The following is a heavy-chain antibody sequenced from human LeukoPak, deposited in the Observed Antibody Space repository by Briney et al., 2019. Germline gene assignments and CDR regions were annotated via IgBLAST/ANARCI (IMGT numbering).Heavy chain of an antibody. J-gene: IGHJ4*02. V-gene: IGHV3-23*01. CDR1: GFTFSNYA. Sequence: PGGSLRLSCAASGFTFSNYAMTWVRQAPGKGLEWVSAIGSSGGRTYYADSVKGRFTISRDNSKNTLYLLMNSLGAEDTAVYYCAKGTDYSLIRASGYGYWGQGTLVTVSS. CDR2: IGSSGGRT. CDR3: AKGTDYSLIRASGYGY. D-gene: IGHD5-12*01.